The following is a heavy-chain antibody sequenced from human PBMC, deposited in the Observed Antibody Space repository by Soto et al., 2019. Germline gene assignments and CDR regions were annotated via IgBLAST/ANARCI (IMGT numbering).Heavy chain of an antibody. CDR1: GYSISSGYY. CDR3: ARETSSSRAYNWFDP. CDR2: ICHSGNT. J-gene: IGHJ5*02. V-gene: IGHV4-38-2*02. D-gene: IGHD6-6*01. Sequence: PSETLSLTCAVSGYSISSGYYWGWIRQPPGKGLEWIGSICHSGNTFYSPSLKTRVTISVDTSKNQFSLKLSSVTAADTAVYYCARETSSSRAYNWFDPWGQGTLVTVSS.